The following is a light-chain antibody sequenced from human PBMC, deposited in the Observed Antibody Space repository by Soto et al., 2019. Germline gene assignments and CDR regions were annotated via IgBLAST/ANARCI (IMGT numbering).Light chain of an antibody. J-gene: IGKJ1*01. CDR1: QYVSSF. CDR2: DAS. V-gene: IGKV3-11*01. CDR3: QQRYNCPPT. Sequence: EIVLTQSPATLSLSPGERATLSCRASQYVSSFLAWYQQKAGQAPRLLIYDASHRATGIPARFSGSGSGTGFTLTINSLEPEDFELSYCQQRYNCPPTFGQGTKGDIK.